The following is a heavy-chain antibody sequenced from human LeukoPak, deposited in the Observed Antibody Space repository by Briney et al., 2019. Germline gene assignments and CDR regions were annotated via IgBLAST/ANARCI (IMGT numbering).Heavy chain of an antibody. D-gene: IGHD7-27*01. J-gene: IGHJ4*02. Sequence: ASVKVSCKATGYTFTSYGISWVRQAPGQGLEWMGWISSNRDNTNYAQKLQGRVTMTTDTSTSTAYMEQRSLRSDDTALNFCARNWGSIKVIADYWGQGTLVTVSS. CDR2: ISSNRDNT. CDR3: ARNWGSIKVIADY. V-gene: IGHV1-18*01. CDR1: GYTFTSYG.